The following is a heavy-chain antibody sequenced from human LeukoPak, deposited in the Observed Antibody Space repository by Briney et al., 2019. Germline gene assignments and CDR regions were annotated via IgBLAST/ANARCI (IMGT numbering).Heavy chain of an antibody. D-gene: IGHD2/OR15-2a*01. Sequence: GGSLRLSCAASGFTFSTYAMSWVRQAPGKGLEWVSAISDSSGSTYYADSVKGRFTISRDNSKNTLYLQMGSLRTEDAAVYYCAKDRKVYEVWGQGTLVTVSS. CDR3: AKDRKVYEV. J-gene: IGHJ4*02. V-gene: IGHV3-23*01. CDR2: ISDSSGST. CDR1: GFTFSTYA.